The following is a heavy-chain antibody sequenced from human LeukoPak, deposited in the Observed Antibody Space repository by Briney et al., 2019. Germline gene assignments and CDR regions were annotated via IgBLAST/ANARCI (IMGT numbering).Heavy chain of an antibody. CDR2: IRSNAYGGTT. Sequence: GGSLRLSCTASGLTFGDYAMSWVRQAPGKGLEWLGFIRSNAYGGTTGYAVSVKGRLTISRYDSKSIPYLHMISLKTEDTAVYYCTRVPVPYDYVWGSYRSYYYYYMDVWGKGTTVTVSS. D-gene: IGHD3-16*02. CDR3: TRVPVPYDYVWGSYRSYYYYYMDV. CDR1: GLTFGDYA. V-gene: IGHV3-49*04. J-gene: IGHJ6*03.